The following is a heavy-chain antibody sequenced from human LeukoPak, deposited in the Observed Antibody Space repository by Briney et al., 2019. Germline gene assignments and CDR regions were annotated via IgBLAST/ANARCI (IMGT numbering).Heavy chain of an antibody. CDR1: GFTFSSYW. Sequence: AGGSLRLSCVASGFTFSSYWMQWVRRGPGKGLVWVSFINGDGTTTTYADSVRGRFTISRDNAKNTVYLQMNSLRAEDAGVYYCARSSTVLGVVTRFDYWGQGTLVTVSS. D-gene: IGHD3-3*01. CDR3: ARSSTVLGVVTRFDY. CDR2: INGDGTTT. J-gene: IGHJ4*02. V-gene: IGHV3-74*01.